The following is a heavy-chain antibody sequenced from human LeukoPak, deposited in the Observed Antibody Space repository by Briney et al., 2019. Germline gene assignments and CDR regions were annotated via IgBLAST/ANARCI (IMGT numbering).Heavy chain of an antibody. V-gene: IGHV1-18*01. J-gene: IGHJ5*02. CDR1: GYTLIRYG. D-gene: IGHD3-10*01. CDR3: AGGWGGSGSHDWFDP. CDR2: ISTLNGVT. Sequence: ASVKVSCKASGYTLIRYGISWVRQAPGQGPEWMGWISTLNGVTNYAQKFQGRVTMTTDTSTSTAYMELRSLRSDDTAVYYCAGGWGGSGSHDWFDPWGQGTLVTVSS.